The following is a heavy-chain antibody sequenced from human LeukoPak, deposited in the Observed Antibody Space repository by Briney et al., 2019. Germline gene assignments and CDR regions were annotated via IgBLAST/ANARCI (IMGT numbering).Heavy chain of an antibody. V-gene: IGHV1-69*05. CDR1: GGTFISYA. J-gene: IGHJ3*02. D-gene: IGHD3-22*01. Sequence: SVKVSCKASGGTFISYAISWVRQAPGQGLEWMGGVIPIFGTANDVQKFQGRVTITTDESTSTAYIELSSLRSEDTAVYYCAREDSSATCATRGAFDIWGQGTMVTVSS. CDR3: AREDSSATCATRGAFDI. CDR2: VIPIFGTA.